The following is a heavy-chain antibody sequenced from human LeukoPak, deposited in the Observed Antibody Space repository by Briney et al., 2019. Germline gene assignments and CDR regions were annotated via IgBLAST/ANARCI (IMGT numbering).Heavy chain of an antibody. CDR1: GXTFSRYG. D-gene: IGHD2-8*01. Sequence: GGSLRLSCAASGXTFSRYGMHWVRQAPGKGREWLAVIWYDGSKEYYIDSVKGRFTISRDNSRNTLSLQMNSLRAEDTAVYHCARYNGPLDAFDIWGLGTMVTVSS. J-gene: IGHJ3*02. V-gene: IGHV3-33*01. CDR2: IWYDGSKE. CDR3: ARYNGPLDAFDI.